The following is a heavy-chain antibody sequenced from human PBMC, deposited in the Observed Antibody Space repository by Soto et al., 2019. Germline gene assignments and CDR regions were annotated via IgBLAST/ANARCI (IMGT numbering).Heavy chain of an antibody. V-gene: IGHV5-51*01. CDR3: ATSTTSGYSSGYDI. D-gene: IGHD3-22*01. CDR1: GDRFTSYW. CDR2: SFPGGSDS. Sequence: GESLKISCKGSGDRFTSYWIVWVRQMPGKGLEWMGVSFPGGSDSRYSPYFQGQVRISAAKSSSIAYLQWRSLKPSPSAMSSRATSTTSGYSSGYDIWGQGTMVTVSS. J-gene: IGHJ3*02.